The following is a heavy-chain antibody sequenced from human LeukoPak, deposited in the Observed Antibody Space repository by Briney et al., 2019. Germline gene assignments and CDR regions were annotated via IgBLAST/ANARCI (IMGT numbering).Heavy chain of an antibody. Sequence: GRSLRLSCAASGFTFSSYAMHWVRQAPGKGLEWVAVISYDGSNKYYADSVKGRFTISRDNSKNTLYLQMNSLRAEDTAVYYCATKGRFGYWGQGTLVAVSS. CDR3: ATKGRFGY. CDR2: ISYDGSNK. V-gene: IGHV3-30-3*01. CDR1: GFTFSSYA. D-gene: IGHD3-10*01. J-gene: IGHJ4*02.